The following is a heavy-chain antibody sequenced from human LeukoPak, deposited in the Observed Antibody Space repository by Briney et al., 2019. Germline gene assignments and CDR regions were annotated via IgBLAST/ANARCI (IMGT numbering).Heavy chain of an antibody. CDR2: IDWDDDK. V-gene: IGHV2-70*04. Sequence: SGPALVKPTQSLTLTCTFSGFSLSTHGMRVSWIRQPPGKALEWLARIDWDDDKFYTTPLKTRLTISKDTSKNQVVLTMTNMDPVDTATYYCARIMQKAFDIWGQGTMVTVSS. CDR1: GFSLSTHGMR. J-gene: IGHJ3*02. CDR3: ARIMQKAFDI.